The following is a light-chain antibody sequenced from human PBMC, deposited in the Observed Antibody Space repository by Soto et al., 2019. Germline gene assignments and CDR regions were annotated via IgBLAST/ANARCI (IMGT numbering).Light chain of an antibody. CDR1: ESLLYSNGYNY. V-gene: IGKV2-28*01. Sequence: DIVMTQSPLSLPVSPGEPASISCRSSESLLYSNGYNYLDWYLQKPGQSPQLLIYLGSNRASGGPDRFSGSGSGSDFTLKISRMEAEDVGVYYCMQALQTPPTFGQGTKVEI. J-gene: IGKJ1*01. CDR2: LGS. CDR3: MQALQTPPT.